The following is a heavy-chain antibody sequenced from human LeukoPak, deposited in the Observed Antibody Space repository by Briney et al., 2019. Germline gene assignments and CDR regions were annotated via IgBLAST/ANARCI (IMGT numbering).Heavy chain of an antibody. CDR1: GFTFSNYA. CDR2: ISGSGSST. Sequence: GGSLRLSCAASGFTFSNYAMSWVRQAPGKGLEWVSAISGSGSSTYYADSVKGRFTISRDNSKNTLYLQMNSLRAEDTAVYYCAKDRGIIVVIATAFDYWGQGTLATVSS. CDR3: AKDRGIIVVIATAFDY. D-gene: IGHD3-22*01. V-gene: IGHV3-23*01. J-gene: IGHJ4*02.